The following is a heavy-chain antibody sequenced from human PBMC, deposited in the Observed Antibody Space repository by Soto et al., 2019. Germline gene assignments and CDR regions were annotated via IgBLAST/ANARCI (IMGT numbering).Heavy chain of an antibody. J-gene: IGHJ4*02. Sequence: QVQLVQSGAEVKKPGASVKVSCKASGYTFTSYGISWVRQAHGQGLEWMGWISADTGNTNYEQKLQGRVTMTTDTYTSTAYMELRSLRSDDTAVYYCARDGEVVAYCGGDCYPDYWGQGTLVTVSS. D-gene: IGHD2-21*02. V-gene: IGHV1-18*01. CDR2: ISADTGNT. CDR3: ARDGEVVAYCGGDCYPDY. CDR1: GYTFTSYG.